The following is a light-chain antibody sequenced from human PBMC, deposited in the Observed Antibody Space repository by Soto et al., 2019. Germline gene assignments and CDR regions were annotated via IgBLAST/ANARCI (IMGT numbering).Light chain of an antibody. CDR1: SSDIGAYNY. CDR2: EVT. V-gene: IGLV2-8*01. J-gene: IGLJ1*01. Sequence: ALTQPPSASGSPGQSVTISCTGTSSDIGAYNYVSWYQQHPGKVPKLIIHEVTQRPSGVPDRFSASKSGNTASLTVSGLQAEDEADYYCSSHGGADNFYVFGTGTKVTVL. CDR3: SSHGGADNFYV.